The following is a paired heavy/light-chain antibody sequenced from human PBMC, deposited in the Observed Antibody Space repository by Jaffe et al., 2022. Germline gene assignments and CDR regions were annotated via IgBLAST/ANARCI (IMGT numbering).Heavy chain of an antibody. D-gene: IGHD6-19*01. J-gene: IGHJ4*02. CDR2: INAGNGNT. CDR1: GYSFTTYA. CDR3: ASSGPSAWYLFDY. Sequence: QVQLVQSGAEVKKPGASVKVSCKASGYSFTTYAMHWVRQAPGQRLEWMGWINAGNGNTKYSEKFQGRVTITRDTSASTAYMELSSLRSEDTAVYYCASSGPSAWYLFDYWGQGTLVTVSS. V-gene: IGHV1-3*01.
Light chain of an antibody. J-gene: IGKJ1*01. V-gene: IGKV3-15*01. Sequence: EIVMTQSPATLSVSPGERATLSCRASQSVSSNLAWYQQKPGQAPRLLIYGASTRATGFPARFSGSGSGTEFTLTISSLQSEDFAVYYCQQYNTWPPTFGQGTKVEIK. CDR3: QQYNTWPPT. CDR1: QSVSSN. CDR2: GAS.